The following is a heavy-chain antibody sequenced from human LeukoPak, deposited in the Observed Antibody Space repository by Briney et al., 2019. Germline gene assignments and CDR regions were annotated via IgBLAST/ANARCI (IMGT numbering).Heavy chain of an antibody. CDR3: ARGPLSYYYYYMDV. V-gene: IGHV4-39*07. D-gene: IGHD2/OR15-2a*01. J-gene: IGHJ6*03. CDR2: IYYSGST. Sequence: SETLSLTCTVSGGSISSSSYYWGWIRQPPGKGLEWIGSIYYSGSTYYNPSLKSRVTISVDTSKNQFSLKLSSVTAADTAVYYCARGPLSYYYYYMDVWGKGTTVTVSS. CDR1: GGSISSSSYY.